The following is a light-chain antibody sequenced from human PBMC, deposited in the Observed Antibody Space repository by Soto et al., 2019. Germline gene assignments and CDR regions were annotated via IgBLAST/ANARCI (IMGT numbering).Light chain of an antibody. Sequence: EIVMTQSPATLSVSPGERATLSCRASQSVSSNLAWYQQKPGQAPRLLIYGASTRATGIPARFSGSGSGTEFTITISSLPSEDFAVYYCQPYNNWPPWTFGQGTKVEIK. J-gene: IGKJ1*01. V-gene: IGKV3-15*01. CDR3: QPYNNWPPWT. CDR1: QSVSSN. CDR2: GAS.